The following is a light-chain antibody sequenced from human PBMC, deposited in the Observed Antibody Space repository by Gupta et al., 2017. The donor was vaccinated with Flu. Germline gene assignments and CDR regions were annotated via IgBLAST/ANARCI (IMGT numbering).Light chain of an antibody. J-gene: IGKJ4*01. Sequence: IVLTQSPDSLAVSLGERATINCKSSQSVLSSSNNKNYLAWYQQKPGQPPKLLIYWASTRESGVPDRFSGSGSGTDFTLTISSLQAEDGAVYYCQQYYSTPLTFGGGTKVEIK. CDR1: QSVLSSSNNKNY. CDR3: QQYYSTPLT. CDR2: WAS. V-gene: IGKV4-1*01.